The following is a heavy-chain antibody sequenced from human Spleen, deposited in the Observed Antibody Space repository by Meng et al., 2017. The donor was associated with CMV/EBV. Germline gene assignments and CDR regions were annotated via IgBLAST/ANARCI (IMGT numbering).Heavy chain of an antibody. V-gene: IGHV3-74*01. D-gene: IGHD2-15*01. CDR3: TRDSFMGGYYYGMDV. CDR2: INPDGSGT. Sequence: GESLKISCAASGFTFRKYTMNWVRRAPGEGLVWVSRINPDGSGTSYADSVKGRFTISRDNAKNTLYVQMNSLRAEDTAIYYCTRDSFMGGYYYGMDVWGQGTTVTVSS. CDR1: GFTFRKYT. J-gene: IGHJ6*02.